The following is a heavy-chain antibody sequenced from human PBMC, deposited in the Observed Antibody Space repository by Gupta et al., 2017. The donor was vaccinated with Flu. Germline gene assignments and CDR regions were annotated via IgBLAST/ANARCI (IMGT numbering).Heavy chain of an antibody. D-gene: IGHD1-26*01. Sequence: QVQLVQSGAEVKKPGASVKVSCKASGYTFTGHYMHWVRQAPGQGLEWMGWINPNSGGTNYAQKFQGRVTTTRDTSISTAYMELSRLRSDDTAVYYCARGAYRAPNPGATSEFDYWGQGTLVTVSS. CDR3: ARGAYRAPNPGATSEFDY. J-gene: IGHJ4*02. CDR2: INPNSGGT. V-gene: IGHV1-2*02. CDR1: GYTFTGHY.